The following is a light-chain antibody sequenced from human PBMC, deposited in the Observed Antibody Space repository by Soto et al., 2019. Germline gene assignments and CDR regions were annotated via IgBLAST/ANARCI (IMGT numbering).Light chain of an antibody. CDR2: DVS. CDR3: SSYTSSSTLWV. Sequence: QSALTQPASVSGSPGQSITISCTGTSSDVGGYNYVSWYQQHPGKAPKLMIYDVSNRPSGVSNRFSGSKSGNTASLTISGLQAEDEADYYCSSYTSSSTLWVFGGGTNVTVL. CDR1: SSDVGGYNY. V-gene: IGLV2-14*01. J-gene: IGLJ3*02.